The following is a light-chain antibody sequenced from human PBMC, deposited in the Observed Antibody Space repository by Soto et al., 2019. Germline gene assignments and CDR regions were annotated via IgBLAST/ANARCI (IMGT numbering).Light chain of an antibody. CDR1: QSVSSSS. J-gene: IGKJ2*01. V-gene: IGKV3-20*01. Sequence: EIVLTQSPGTLSLSPGERATLSCRASQSVSSSSLAWYQQKPGQAPRLLVYGASSRATGVPDRFSGSGSGTEFTLTISSLQFDDSAVYYCHQYDNAPQTYGQGTK. CDR3: HQYDNAPQT. CDR2: GAS.